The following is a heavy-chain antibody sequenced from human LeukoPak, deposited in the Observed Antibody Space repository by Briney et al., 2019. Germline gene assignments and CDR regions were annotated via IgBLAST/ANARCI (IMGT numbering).Heavy chain of an antibody. CDR3: ARLSVRAAMGAFDY. V-gene: IGHV4-61*02. CDR2: IYTSGST. Sequence: SQTLSLTCTVSGGSISSGSYYWSCIRQPAGKGLEGVGRIYTSGSTNYNPSLKSRVTISVDTSKNQFSLKLSSVTAADKAVYYWARLSVRAAMGAFDYWGQGTLVTVSS. CDR1: GGSISSGSYY. D-gene: IGHD5-18*01. J-gene: IGHJ4*02.